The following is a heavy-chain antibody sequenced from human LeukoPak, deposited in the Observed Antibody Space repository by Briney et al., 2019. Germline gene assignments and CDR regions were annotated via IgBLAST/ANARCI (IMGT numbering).Heavy chain of an antibody. CDR3: ARVLRYCSGGNCYSGGLGYMDV. D-gene: IGHD2-15*01. CDR1: GYTFSDYN. Sequence: SGGSLRLSCAASGYTFSDYNMRWIRQAPGKGLEWVSSISRSGSTKYYADSVKGRFTISRDNAKNSLFLQMNSLRAEDTAVYYCARVLRYCSGGNCYSGGLGYMDVWGKGTTVTISS. CDR2: ISRSGSTK. J-gene: IGHJ6*03. V-gene: IGHV3-11*01.